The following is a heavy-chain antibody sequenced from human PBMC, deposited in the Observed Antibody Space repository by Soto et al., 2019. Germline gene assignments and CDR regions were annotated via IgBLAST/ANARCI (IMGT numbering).Heavy chain of an antibody. Sequence: PGGSLRLSCVGSGFTFSNYEMSWVRQAPGKGPQWVSYISSGGGSKYFAAPVKGRISISGDNAKNSLFLDMKNLRGQDTPLYFCARLPLAAPTGWYFDPWGRGTLVTVSS. J-gene: IGHJ2*01. CDR1: GFTFSNYE. CDR3: ARLPLAAPTGWYFDP. CDR2: ISSGGGSK. D-gene: IGHD4-4*01. V-gene: IGHV3-48*03.